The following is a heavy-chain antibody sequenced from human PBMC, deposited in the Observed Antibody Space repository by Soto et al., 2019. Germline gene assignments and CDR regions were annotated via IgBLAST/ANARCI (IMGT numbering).Heavy chain of an antibody. D-gene: IGHD5-12*01. V-gene: IGHV3-23*01. Sequence: PGGSLRLSCAASGFTFSSYAMSWVRQAPGKGLEWVSAISGSGGSTYYADSVKGRFTIFRDNSKNTLYLQMNSLRAEDTAVFYCAKYDGEYSAYEAFLYYYMDVWGKGTTVTVSS. CDR1: GFTFSSYA. J-gene: IGHJ6*03. CDR2: ISGSGGST. CDR3: AKYDGEYSAYEAFLYYYMDV.